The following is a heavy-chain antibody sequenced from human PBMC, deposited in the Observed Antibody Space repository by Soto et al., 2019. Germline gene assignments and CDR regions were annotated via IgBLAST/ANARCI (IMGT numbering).Heavy chain of an antibody. CDR1: GFTFSSYA. CDR2: ISYDGSNK. J-gene: IGHJ4*02. D-gene: IGHD2-15*01. Sequence: GGSLRLSCAASGFTFSSYAMHWVRQAPGKGLEWVAVISYDGSNKYYADSVKGRFTISRDNSKNTLYLQMNSLRAEDTAVYYCAREGDIVVVVAAQVLDYWRQGTLVTVSS. CDR3: AREGDIVVVVAAQVLDY. V-gene: IGHV3-30-3*01.